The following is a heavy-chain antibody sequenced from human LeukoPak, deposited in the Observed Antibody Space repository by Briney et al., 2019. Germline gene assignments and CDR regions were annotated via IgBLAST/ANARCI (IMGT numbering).Heavy chain of an antibody. CDR1: GYTFTSYD. Sequence: ASVKVSCKASGYTFTSYDINWVRQATGQGLEWMGWMNPNSGNTGYAQKFQGRATITRNTSISTAYMELSSLRSEDTAVYYCARNRMKTWFDPWGQGTLVTVSS. J-gene: IGHJ5*02. CDR2: MNPNSGNT. CDR3: ARNRMKTWFDP. D-gene: IGHD2-8*01. V-gene: IGHV1-8*03.